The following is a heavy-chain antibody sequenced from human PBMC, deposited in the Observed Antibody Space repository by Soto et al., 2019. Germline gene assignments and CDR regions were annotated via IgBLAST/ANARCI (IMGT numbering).Heavy chain of an antibody. CDR2: ITSRGDSI. V-gene: IGHV3-48*02. CDR1: GFRFSDYS. D-gene: IGHD3-10*01. Sequence: EVQLLESGGGLVHPGGSLRLSCAASGFRFSDYSMNWVRQAPGKGLEWVSYITSRGDSIYYAYSVKGRFTVSRDNAKNSLFLQMNSLRDEATDVCYCARLLKGSMMTSWGQGTLVTVSS. CDR3: ARLLKGSMMTS. J-gene: IGHJ4*02.